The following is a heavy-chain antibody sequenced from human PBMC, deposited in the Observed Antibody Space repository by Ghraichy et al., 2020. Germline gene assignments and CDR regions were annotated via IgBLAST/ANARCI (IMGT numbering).Heavy chain of an antibody. Sequence: GGSLRLSCVASGFTFLTYCMDWVRQAPGKGLEWVANINRDGSEPHYVDSVKGRFTISRDNAENSLCLQMNSLRAEDTAVYFCTRSLDYGCQGTLVTVSP. CDR3: TRSLDY. CDR2: INRDGSEP. CDR1: GFTFLTYC. V-gene: IGHV3-7*04. J-gene: IGHJ4*02.